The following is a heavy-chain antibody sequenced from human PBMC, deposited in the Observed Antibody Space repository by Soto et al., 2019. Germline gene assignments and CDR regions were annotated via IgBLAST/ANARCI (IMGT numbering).Heavy chain of an antibody. V-gene: IGHV3-33*01. J-gene: IGHJ6*02. Sequence: QVELVESGGGVVQPGRSLRLSCAASGFTFSSYGMHWVRQAPGKGLEWVSVIWFDGSNKTYADSVKGRFTISRDNSKTTLYLQMNSLRAEDTAVYYCARDRREYHTFLTGYYQSYSYDMDVWGQGTTVTVSS. CDR1: GFTFSSYG. CDR3: ARDRREYHTFLTGYYQSYSYDMDV. D-gene: IGHD3-9*01. CDR2: IWFDGSNK.